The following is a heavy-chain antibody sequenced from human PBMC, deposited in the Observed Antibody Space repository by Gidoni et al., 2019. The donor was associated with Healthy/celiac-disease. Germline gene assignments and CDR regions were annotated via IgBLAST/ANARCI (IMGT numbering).Heavy chain of an antibody. CDR3: ASPRSQQDAFDI. CDR2: IYPGESDT. V-gene: IGHV5-51*01. J-gene: IGHJ3*02. D-gene: IGHD6-13*01. CDR1: GYSFTSYW. Sequence: EVQLVQSGAEVKQPGESLKISCKGSGYSFTSYWIGWVRQMPGKGLEGMGIIYPGESDTRDSPSCQGQVTISADKSIRTAYLQWSSLKASDNAMYYCASPRSQQDAFDIWGQGTMVTVSS.